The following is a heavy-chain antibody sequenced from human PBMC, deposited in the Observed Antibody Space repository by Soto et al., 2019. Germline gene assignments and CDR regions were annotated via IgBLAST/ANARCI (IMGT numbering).Heavy chain of an antibody. D-gene: IGHD4-4*01. CDR2: ISGSGGST. J-gene: IGHJ5*02. Sequence: EVQLLESGGGLVQPGGSLRLSCAASGFTFSSYAMSWVRQAPGKGLEWVSAISGSGGSTYYADSVKGRFTISRDNSKNPLYLQMNSLRAEDTAVYYCAKDPDFSNYINWFDPWGQGTLVTVSS. CDR1: GFTFSSYA. CDR3: AKDPDFSNYINWFDP. V-gene: IGHV3-23*01.